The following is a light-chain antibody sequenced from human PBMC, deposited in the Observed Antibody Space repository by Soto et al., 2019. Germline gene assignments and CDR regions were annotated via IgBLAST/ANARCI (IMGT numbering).Light chain of an antibody. V-gene: IGKV1-39*01. Sequence: IQMTQSPSSLSASVGDRVTITCRASQSINTSLNWYQHKPGKAPTLLIYAASRLQSGVPSRFSGSGSGTDFTPTINGLQPEDSATYYCLQGYNTFWTFGQGTKVDIK. CDR1: QSINTS. CDR3: LQGYNTFWT. CDR2: AAS. J-gene: IGKJ1*01.